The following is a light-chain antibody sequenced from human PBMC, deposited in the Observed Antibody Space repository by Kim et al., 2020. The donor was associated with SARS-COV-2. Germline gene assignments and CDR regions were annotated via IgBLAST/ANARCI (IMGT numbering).Light chain of an antibody. CDR2: LDIDGNH. CDR3: QTWGTGTHVV. CDR1: SGHSSYT. Sequence: QPVLTQSPSASASLGASVKLTCTLNSGHSSYTIAWHQQQPEKGPRYLMKLDIDGNHRKGDGIPDRFSGSSSGAERYLTISSLQSEDEAAYYCQTWGTGTHVVFGGGTQLTVL. V-gene: IGLV4-69*01. J-gene: IGLJ2*01.